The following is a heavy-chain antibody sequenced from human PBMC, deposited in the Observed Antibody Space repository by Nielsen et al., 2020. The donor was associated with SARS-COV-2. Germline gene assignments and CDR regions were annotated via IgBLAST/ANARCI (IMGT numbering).Heavy chain of an antibody. D-gene: IGHD4-17*01. V-gene: IGHV3-74*01. CDR2: INSDGSST. Sequence: GESLKISCAASGFTFSSYWMHWVRQAPGKGLVWVSRINSDGSSTSYADSVKGRFTISRDNAKNSLYLQMNSLRAEDTAVYYCARGYGDFGYWGQGTLVTVSS. CDR1: GFTFSSYW. CDR3: ARGYGDFGY. J-gene: IGHJ4*02.